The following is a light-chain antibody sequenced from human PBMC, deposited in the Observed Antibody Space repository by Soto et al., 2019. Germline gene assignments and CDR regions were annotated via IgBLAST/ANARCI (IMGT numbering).Light chain of an antibody. J-gene: IGKJ5*01. CDR2: DAS. CDR1: QSVSSY. CDR3: QKYGSSIT. V-gene: IGKV3D-20*01. Sequence: EIVLTQSPATLSLSPGERATLSCRASQSVSSYFAWYQQIPGQGPDLYASDASDTATRIPYSVSVSGSGTALTLTIGGLEPEDFEVYHCQKYGSSITFGQGTRLEIK.